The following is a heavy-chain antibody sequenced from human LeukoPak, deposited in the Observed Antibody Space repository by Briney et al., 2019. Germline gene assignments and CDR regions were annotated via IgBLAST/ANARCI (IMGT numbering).Heavy chain of an antibody. D-gene: IGHD3-10*01. CDR2: IYHSGST. CDR1: GGPISSGGYS. CDR3: ASGKVPPGYFDY. V-gene: IGHV4-30-2*01. Sequence: PSETLSLTCAVSGGPISSGGYSWSWIRQPPGKGLEWIGYIYHSGSTYYNPSLKSRVTISVDRSKNQFSLKLSSVTAADTAVYYCASGKVPPGYFDYWGQGTLVTVSS. J-gene: IGHJ4*02.